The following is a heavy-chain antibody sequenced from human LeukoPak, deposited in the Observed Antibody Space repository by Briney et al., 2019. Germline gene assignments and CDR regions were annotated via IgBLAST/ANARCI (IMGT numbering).Heavy chain of an antibody. V-gene: IGHV4-34*01. J-gene: IGHJ5*02. D-gene: IGHD3-10*01. CDR3: ARRDGSGSRNWFDP. CDR2: INHSGST. CDR1: GGSFSDYY. Sequence: SETLSLTCAVYGGSFSDYYWSWIRQPPEKGLEWIGEINHSGSTNYNPSLKSRVTISVDTSKNQFSLKLSSVTAADTAVYYCARRDGSGSRNWFDPWGQGTLVTVSS.